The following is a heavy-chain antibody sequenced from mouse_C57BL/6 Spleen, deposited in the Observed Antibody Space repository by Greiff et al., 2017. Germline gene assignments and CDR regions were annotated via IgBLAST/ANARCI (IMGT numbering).Heavy chain of an antibody. V-gene: IGHV1-72*01. CDR1: GYTFTSYW. CDR3: ARGGERGAMDY. Sequence: QVQLKQPGAELVKPGASVKLSCKASGYTFTSYWKHWVKQRPGRGLEWIGRIDPNSGGTKYNEKFKSKATLTVDKPSSTAYMQLSSLTSEDSAVYYCARGGERGAMDYWGQGTSVTVSS. CDR2: IDPNSGGT. J-gene: IGHJ4*01.